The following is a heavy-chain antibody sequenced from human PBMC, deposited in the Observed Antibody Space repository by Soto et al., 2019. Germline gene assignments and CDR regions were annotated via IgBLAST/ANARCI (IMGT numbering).Heavy chain of an antibody. CDR3: TKMRGSGLYCMDV. CDR2: IYSNDDK. J-gene: IGHJ6*01. CDR1: GFSLSTSGVG. V-gene: IGHV2-5*01. D-gene: IGHD3-10*01. Sequence: SGPTLVNPTQTLTLTCTFSGFSLSTSGVGVGWVRQPPGKALEWPALIYSNDDKRFSTSLKSRLAITKDNSNNQVVLTMNNMDPVETATYSCTKMRGSGLYCMDVLAHGNKVTVS.